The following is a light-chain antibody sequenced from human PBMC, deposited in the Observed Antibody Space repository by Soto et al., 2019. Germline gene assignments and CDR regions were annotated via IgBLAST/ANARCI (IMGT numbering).Light chain of an antibody. CDR3: QRYGSSRPWT. Sequence: EIVLTQSPFTLSFSPGERATLSCRASQSVTSNYIAWYQQKPGQAPRLLIYGASSRATGIPDRFSGSGSGTDFTLTISRLEPADFAVYYCQRYGSSRPWTFGQGTKVDIK. CDR1: QSVTSNY. J-gene: IGKJ1*01. V-gene: IGKV3-20*01. CDR2: GAS.